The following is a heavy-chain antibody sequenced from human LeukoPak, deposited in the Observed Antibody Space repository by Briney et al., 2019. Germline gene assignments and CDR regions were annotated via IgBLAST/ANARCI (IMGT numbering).Heavy chain of an antibody. V-gene: IGHV1-2*02. CDR1: GGTFSSYA. J-gene: IGHJ5*02. CDR2: INPNSGGT. Sequence: ASVKLSCKASGGTFSSYAISWVRQAPGQGLEWMGWINPNSGGTNYAQKFQGRVTMTRDTSISTAYMELSRLRSDDTAVYYCARVARANWFDPWGQGTLVIVSS. CDR3: ARVARANWFDP.